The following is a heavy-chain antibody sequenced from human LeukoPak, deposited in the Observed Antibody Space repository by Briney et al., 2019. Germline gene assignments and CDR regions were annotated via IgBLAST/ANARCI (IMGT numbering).Heavy chain of an antibody. D-gene: IGHD2/OR15-2a*01. Sequence: PGGSLRLPCAASGFTVSSSYMNWVRQAPGKGLEWVSVIYSGGNTYYAESVKGRFSISRDNSKNTLYLQMSSLRAEDTAVYYCARERAPIENWGQGTLVTVSS. J-gene: IGHJ4*02. V-gene: IGHV3-66*01. CDR1: GFTVSSSY. CDR2: IYSGGNT. CDR3: ARERAPIEN.